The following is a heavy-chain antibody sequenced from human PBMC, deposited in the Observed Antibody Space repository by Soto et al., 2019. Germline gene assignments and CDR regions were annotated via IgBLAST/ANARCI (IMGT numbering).Heavy chain of an antibody. CDR3: ASWDYDVLTGYSYDD. J-gene: IGHJ4*02. CDR1: GGTFNNYG. CDR2: IIPMIGRT. D-gene: IGHD3-9*01. Sequence: QVQLVQSGAEVKKPGSSVKVSCKASGGTFNNYGMGWVRQAPGQGLEWMGGIIPMIGRTNYAQKFQGRLTLTADASRSTAYMELRSLRSDDTAVYYCASWDYDVLTGYSYDDWGQGTLGTVSS. V-gene: IGHV1-69*01.